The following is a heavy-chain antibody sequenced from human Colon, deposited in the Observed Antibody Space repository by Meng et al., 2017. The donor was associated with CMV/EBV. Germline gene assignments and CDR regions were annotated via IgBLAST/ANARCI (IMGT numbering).Heavy chain of an antibody. CDR2: VVPIFNIT. Sequence: SISWLRQAPGQVLEWMGGVVPIFNITNYAQTFQGRIAITTDGTTSTSYLTLSSLTSGDTAMYFCASGMRIPIPIGYYYGMDVWGHGTTVTVSS. V-gene: IGHV1-69*05. D-gene: IGHD1-1*01. CDR3: ASGMRIPIPIGYYYGMDV. J-gene: IGHJ6*01. CDR1: S.